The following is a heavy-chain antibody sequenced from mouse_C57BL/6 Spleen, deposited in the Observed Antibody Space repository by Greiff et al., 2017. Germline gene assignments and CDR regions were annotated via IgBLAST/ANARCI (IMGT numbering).Heavy chain of an antibody. CDR2: ISDGGSNT. J-gene: IGHJ3*01. CDR1: GFTFSSYA. D-gene: IGHD2-4*01. CDR3: ARDGYDDDEWKPGFAY. V-gene: IGHV5-4*01. Sequence: EVKLVESGGGLVKPGGSLKLSCAASGFTFSSYAMSWVRQTPAKRLEWVATISDGGSNTYYPDNVKGRFTISRDNAKNNLYLQMSHLKSEDTAMYYCARDGYDDDEWKPGFAYWGQGALVTVSA.